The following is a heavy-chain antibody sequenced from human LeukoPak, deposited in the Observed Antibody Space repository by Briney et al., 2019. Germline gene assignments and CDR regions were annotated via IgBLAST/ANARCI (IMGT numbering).Heavy chain of an antibody. J-gene: IGHJ3*02. V-gene: IGHV1-18*01. D-gene: IGHD3-22*01. CDR3: AREGGDYDSERNAFDI. CDR1: GSMFTHFG. Sequence: GASVKVSCRASGSMFTHFGITWVRQAPGQGLEWMGWISAYNGNTNYAQKLQGRVTMTTDTSTSTAYMELRSLRSDDTAVYYCAREGGDYDSERNAFDIWGQGTMVTVSS. CDR2: ISAYNGNT.